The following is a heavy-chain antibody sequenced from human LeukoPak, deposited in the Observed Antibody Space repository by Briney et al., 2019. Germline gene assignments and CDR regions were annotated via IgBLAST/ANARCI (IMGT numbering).Heavy chain of an antibody. CDR3: ARNNGMDV. CDR1: GFALSSHW. CDR2: VNRDGSET. Sequence: GESLRLSCAASGFALSSHWMTWVRQVPGRGPEWVASVNRDGSETYYLDSVKGRFTISKDNAKNSLYLQMNSLRAEDTALYHCARNNGMDVWGQGTTVIVSS. V-gene: IGHV3-7*03. J-gene: IGHJ6*02.